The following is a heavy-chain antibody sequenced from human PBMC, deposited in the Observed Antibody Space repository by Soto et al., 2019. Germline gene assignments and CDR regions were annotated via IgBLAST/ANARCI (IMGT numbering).Heavy chain of an antibody. CDR3: ASQQQLVGDYYYHRMDV. J-gene: IGHJ6*02. D-gene: IGHD6-13*01. V-gene: IGHV1-69*13. Sequence: PSAKVSCKASGGTFSSYAISWVRQAPGQRLEWMGGIIPIFGTANYAQKSQGRVTVTADESTSTTYMELSSLRSEDTAVYYCASQQQLVGDYYYHRMDVWGQGSTVTASS. CDR1: GGTFSSYA. CDR2: IIPIFGTA.